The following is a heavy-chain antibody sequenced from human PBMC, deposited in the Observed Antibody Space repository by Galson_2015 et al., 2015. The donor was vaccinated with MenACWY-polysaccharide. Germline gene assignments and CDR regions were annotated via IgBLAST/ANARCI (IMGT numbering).Heavy chain of an antibody. CDR3: AKGGGGSRDFDY. D-gene: IGHD2-15*01. CDR1: GFTFSSYW. CDR2: IRYDGTNK. Sequence: FLRLSCAASGFTFSSYWMSWVRQAPGKGLEWVAFIRYDGTNKYYADSVTGRFTISRVNSKNTLYLQMNSLRAEDTAVYYCAKGGGGSRDFDYWGQGALVTVSS. J-gene: IGHJ4*02. V-gene: IGHV3-30*02.